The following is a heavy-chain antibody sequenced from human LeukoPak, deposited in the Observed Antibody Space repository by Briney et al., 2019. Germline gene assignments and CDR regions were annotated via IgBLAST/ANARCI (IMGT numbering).Heavy chain of an antibody. CDR1: GGSISSSSYY. J-gene: IGHJ4*02. D-gene: IGHD3-3*01. V-gene: IGHV4-39*07. CDR2: IYYSGST. Sequence: SETLSLTCTVSGGSISSSSYYWGWIRQPPGKGLEWIGTIYYSGSTYYNPSLKSRVTISVDTSKNQFSLKLSSVTAADTAVYYCARVDFWSGCFDYWGQGTLVTVSS. CDR3: ARVDFWSGCFDY.